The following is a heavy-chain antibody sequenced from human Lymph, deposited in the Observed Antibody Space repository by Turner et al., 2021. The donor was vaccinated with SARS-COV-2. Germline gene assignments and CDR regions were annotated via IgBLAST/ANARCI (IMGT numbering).Heavy chain of an antibody. CDR3: ARETVNNWVDP. J-gene: IGHJ5*02. CDR1: GGSMNSNY. D-gene: IGHD2-21*02. V-gene: IGHV4-59*01. Sequence: QVQLQESVPRLVKPLETLSPTCTVSGGSMNSNYWSWIRQPPGKRLEWIGYIYHRRSTNYSPALESRVTISVDTSRNQFSLNLTSVTAADTAIYYCARETVNNWVDPWGQGTLVTVSS. CDR2: IYHRRST.